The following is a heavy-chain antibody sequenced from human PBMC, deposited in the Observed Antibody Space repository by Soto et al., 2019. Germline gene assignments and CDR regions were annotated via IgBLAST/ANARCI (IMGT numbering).Heavy chain of an antibody. J-gene: IGHJ5*02. CDR1: GGSISGYY. CDR3: ARIQDFWSGYYWFDP. V-gene: IGHV4-59*01. Sequence: KTSETLSLTCTVSGGSISGYYWIWIRQPPGKGLEWIGYIYYSGSTNYNPSLKSRVTISVDTSKNQFSLKLSSVTAADTAVYYCARIQDFWSGYYWFDPWGQGTLVTVSS. CDR2: IYYSGST. D-gene: IGHD3-3*01.